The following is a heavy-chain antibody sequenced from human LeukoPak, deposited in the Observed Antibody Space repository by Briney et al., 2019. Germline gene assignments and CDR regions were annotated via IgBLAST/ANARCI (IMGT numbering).Heavy chain of an antibody. Sequence: PGGSLRLSCAASGFTLSSYAMHWVRQAPGKGLEWVAVISYDGSNKYYADSVKGRFTISRDNSKNTLYLQMNSLRAEDTAVYYCARDFSPYYYDSSAYPDCWGQGTLVTVSS. J-gene: IGHJ4*02. D-gene: IGHD3-22*01. V-gene: IGHV3-30*04. CDR3: ARDFSPYYYDSSAYPDC. CDR1: GFTLSSYA. CDR2: ISYDGSNK.